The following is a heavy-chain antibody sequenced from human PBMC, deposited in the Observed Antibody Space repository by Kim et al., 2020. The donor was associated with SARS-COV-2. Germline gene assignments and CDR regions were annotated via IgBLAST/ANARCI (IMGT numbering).Heavy chain of an antibody. J-gene: IGHJ4*02. CDR1: GFTFSNAW. Sequence: GGSLRLSCAASGFTFSNAWMSWVRQAPGKGLEWVGRIKSKTDGGTTDYAAPVKGRFTISRDDSKNTLYLQMNSLKTEDTAVYYCTTGRIVLMVYAMDDYWGQGTLVTVSS. V-gene: IGHV3-15*01. D-gene: IGHD2-8*01. CDR3: TTGRIVLMVYAMDDY. CDR2: IKSKTDGGTT.